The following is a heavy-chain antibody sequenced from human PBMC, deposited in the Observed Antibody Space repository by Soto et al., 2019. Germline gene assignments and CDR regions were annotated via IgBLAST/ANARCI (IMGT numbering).Heavy chain of an antibody. CDR2: IVVGSGNT. J-gene: IGHJ4*02. V-gene: IGHV1-58*01. CDR1: GFTFPISA. D-gene: IGHD1-1*01. CDR3: AADDMTTFI. Sequence: GASVKVSCKVSGFTFPISAVQWVRQARGQRLEWIGWIVVGSGNTNSAQKFQERVTFTRDMSTSTVYMELSSLKFEDTAVYYCAADDMTTFIWGQGTLVTVSS.